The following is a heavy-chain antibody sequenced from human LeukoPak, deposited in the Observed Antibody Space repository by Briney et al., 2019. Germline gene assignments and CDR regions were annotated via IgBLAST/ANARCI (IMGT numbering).Heavy chain of an antibody. Sequence: GGSLRLSCAASGFTFSSYAMSWVRQAPGKGLDWVSAISGSGGSTYYADSVKGQFTISRDNSKNTLYLQMNSLRAEDTAVYYCARDFRGSFDYWGQGTLVTVSS. V-gene: IGHV3-23*01. J-gene: IGHJ4*02. CDR3: ARDFRGSFDY. CDR1: GFTFSSYA. CDR2: ISGSGGST.